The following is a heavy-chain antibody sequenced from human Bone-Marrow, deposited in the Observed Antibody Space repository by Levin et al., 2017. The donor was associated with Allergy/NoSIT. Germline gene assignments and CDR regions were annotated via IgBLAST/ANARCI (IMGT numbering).Heavy chain of an antibody. CDR3: ARGDGSNLYYYYYGMDV. D-gene: IGHD2-15*01. CDR2: IGTAGDT. Sequence: GGSLRLSCAASGFTFSSYDMHWVRQATGKGLEWVSAIGTAGDTYYPGSVKGRFTISRENAKNSLYLQMNSLRAGDTAVYYCARGDGSNLYYYYYGMDVWGQGTTVTVSS. V-gene: IGHV3-13*01. J-gene: IGHJ6*02. CDR1: GFTFSSYD.